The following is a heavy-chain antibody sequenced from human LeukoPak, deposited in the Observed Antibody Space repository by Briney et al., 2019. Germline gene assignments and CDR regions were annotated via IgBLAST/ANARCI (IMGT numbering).Heavy chain of an antibody. V-gene: IGHV3-21*01. CDR3: VRFTGTGTSDAFDI. J-gene: IGHJ3*02. CDR1: GFTFSTYY. Sequence: GGSLRLSCSASGFTFSTYYINWVRQAPGKGLEWVSSISSSSSNIYYADSVKGRFTISRDNPNKSLYLQMNSLRAEDTAVYYCVRFTGTGTSDAFDIWGQGTTVTVSS. D-gene: IGHD1-1*01. CDR2: ISSSSSNI.